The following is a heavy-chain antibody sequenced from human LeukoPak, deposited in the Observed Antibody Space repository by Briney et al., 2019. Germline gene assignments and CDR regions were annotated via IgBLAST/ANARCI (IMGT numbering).Heavy chain of an antibody. CDR1: GGSISIYY. CDR3: VRDRELTY. D-gene: IGHD3-10*01. Sequence: PSETLSLTCTVSGGSISIYYWNWIRQPPGKGLEWIGYIYNSGSSTIYNPFLKSRVTISVDTSKNQFSLRLSSVTAADTAVYFCVRDRELTYWGQGTLVTVSS. J-gene: IGHJ4*02. CDR2: IYNSGSST. V-gene: IGHV4-59*01.